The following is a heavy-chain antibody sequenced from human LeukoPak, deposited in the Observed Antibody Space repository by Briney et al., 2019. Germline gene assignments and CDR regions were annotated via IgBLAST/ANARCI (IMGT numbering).Heavy chain of an antibody. D-gene: IGHD4-17*01. CDR1: GGSFSGYY. CDR2: INHSGST. V-gene: IGHV4-34*01. CDR3: ARRVGYGDYHDY. J-gene: IGHJ4*02. Sequence: SETLSLTCAVYGGSFSGYYWSWIRQPPGKGLEWIGEINHSGSTNYNPSLKSRVTISVDTSKNQFSLKLSSVTAADTAVYYCARRVGYGDYHDYWGQGTLVTVSS.